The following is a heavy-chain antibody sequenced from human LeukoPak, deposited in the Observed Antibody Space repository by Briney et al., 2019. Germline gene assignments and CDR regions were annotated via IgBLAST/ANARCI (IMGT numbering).Heavy chain of an antibody. J-gene: IGHJ6*02. V-gene: IGHV3-64*04. CDR2: ISSTGGST. CDR3: AKEHYGDYVLPSMDV. D-gene: IGHD4-17*01. Sequence: PGGSLRLSCSASGFTFSTYGMHWVRQAPGRGLEYVSAISSTGGSTYYADSVKGRFTISRDNSKNTLYLQMNSLRAEDTAVYYCAKEHYGDYVLPSMDVWGQGTTVTVSS. CDR1: GFTFSTYG.